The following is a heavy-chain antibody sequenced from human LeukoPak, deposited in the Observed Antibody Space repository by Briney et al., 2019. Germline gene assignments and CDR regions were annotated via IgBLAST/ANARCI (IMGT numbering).Heavy chain of an antibody. CDR3: ARALHYDSWTGYGLDV. CDR1: GGSISGYY. D-gene: IGHD3/OR15-3a*01. CDR2: VYYHRGST. V-gene: IGHV4-59*01. Sequence: SVTLSLTCTVSGGSISGYYWSWIRQPPGKSLEWIGYVYYHRGSTKYNPSLKSRVTISLDTSKNQFSLKLSSVTAADTARYYCARALHYDSWTGYGLDVWGQGTTVIVSS. J-gene: IGHJ6*02.